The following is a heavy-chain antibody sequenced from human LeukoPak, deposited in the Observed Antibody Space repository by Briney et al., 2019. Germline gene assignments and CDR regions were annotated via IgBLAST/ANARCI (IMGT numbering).Heavy chain of an antibody. CDR2: IRYDGSNK. J-gene: IGHJ4*02. CDR1: GFTFSSYG. Sequence: GGSLRLSCAASGFTFSSYGMHWVRQAPCKGLEWVAFIRYDGSNKYYADSVKGRFTISRDNSKNTLYLQMNSLRAEDTAVYYCAKADYYGSGSYYNVHYWGQGTLVTVSS. V-gene: IGHV3-30*02. D-gene: IGHD3-10*01. CDR3: AKADYYGSGSYYNVHY.